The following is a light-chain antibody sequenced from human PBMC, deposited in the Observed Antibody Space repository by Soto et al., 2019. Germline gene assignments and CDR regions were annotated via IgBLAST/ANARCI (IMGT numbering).Light chain of an antibody. Sequence: ENVLTQSPGTLSLSPGERATLSCRASQTVGSYLTWYQQSPGQAPRLLIYGTSKRATGIPDRFSGSGSGKDFTLTISRLEPEDFALYYCQQYGTSPITFGQGTRLEIK. V-gene: IGKV3-20*01. J-gene: IGKJ5*01. CDR3: QQYGTSPIT. CDR2: GTS. CDR1: QTVGSY.